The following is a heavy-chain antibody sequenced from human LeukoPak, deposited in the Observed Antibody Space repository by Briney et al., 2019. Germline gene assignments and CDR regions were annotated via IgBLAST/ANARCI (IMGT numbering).Heavy chain of an antibody. Sequence: SVKVSCKASGGTFSSYAISWVRQAPGQGLEWMGRIIPILGIANYAQKFQGRVTITADKSTSTAYMELSSLRSEDTAVYYCARAYNWNDAYFDYWGQGALVTDSS. CDR3: ARAYNWNDAYFDY. V-gene: IGHV1-69*04. D-gene: IGHD1-20*01. CDR1: GGTFSSYA. J-gene: IGHJ4*02. CDR2: IIPILGIA.